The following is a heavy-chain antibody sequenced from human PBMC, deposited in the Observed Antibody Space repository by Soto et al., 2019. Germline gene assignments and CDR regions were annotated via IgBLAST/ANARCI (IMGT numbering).Heavy chain of an antibody. CDR1: GYTFTSYD. D-gene: IGHD3-16*01. J-gene: IGHJ5*02. CDR2: MNPNSGNT. V-gene: IGHV1-8*01. CDR3: ARSYAGGKQPPYNWFDP. Sequence: ASVKVSCKASGYTFTSYDINWVRQATGQGLEWMGWMNPNSGNTGYAQKFQGRVTMTRNTSISTAYMELSSLRSEDTAVYYCARSYAGGKQPPYNWFDPWGQGTLVTVSS.